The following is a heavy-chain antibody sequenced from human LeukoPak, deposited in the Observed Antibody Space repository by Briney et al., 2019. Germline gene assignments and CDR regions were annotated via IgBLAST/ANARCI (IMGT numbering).Heavy chain of an antibody. CDR2: INPSRDAT. CDR3: ARGDCSSTTCYVIDY. V-gene: IGHV1-46*02. D-gene: IGHD2-2*01. CDR1: GYTFDIYF. J-gene: IGHJ4*02. Sequence: GASVKVSCTASGYTFDIYFIHWVRQAPGQGLEWMGTINPSRDATNYAEKFQGRVTMTRDTSTSTVYMELGSLRSDDTAVYYCARGDCSSTTCYVIDYWGQGTLVTVSS.